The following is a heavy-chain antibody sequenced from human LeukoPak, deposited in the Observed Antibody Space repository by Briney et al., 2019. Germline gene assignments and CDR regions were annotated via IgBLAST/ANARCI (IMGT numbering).Heavy chain of an antibody. V-gene: IGHV3-74*01. CDR3: ARASGWYEGVYYYYYMDV. Sequence: GGSLRLSCAASGFTFSSHWMHWVRQAPGKGLVWVSRISSDGSDTRYADSAKGRFTISRDNAKNTLYLQMNSLRGEDTAVYYCARASGWYEGVYYYYYMDVWGKGTTVTVSS. D-gene: IGHD6-19*01. CDR2: ISSDGSDT. CDR1: GFTFSSHW. J-gene: IGHJ6*03.